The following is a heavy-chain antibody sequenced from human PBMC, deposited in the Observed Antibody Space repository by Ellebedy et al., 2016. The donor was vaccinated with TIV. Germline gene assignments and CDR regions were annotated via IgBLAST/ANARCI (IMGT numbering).Heavy chain of an antibody. V-gene: IGHV3-23*01. CDR3: AKIGVMTSPHWYFDL. J-gene: IGHJ4*02. CDR2: VSGSGDST. CDR1: GFTFSSQA. Sequence: GGSLRLSCAASGFTFSSQAMSWVRQAQGRGLEWVSSVSGSGDSTFYADSIKGRFAISRDNSKNTLFLQMNSLRAEDTAVYYCAKIGVMTSPHWYFDLWGQGTPVTVSS. D-gene: IGHD2-21*02.